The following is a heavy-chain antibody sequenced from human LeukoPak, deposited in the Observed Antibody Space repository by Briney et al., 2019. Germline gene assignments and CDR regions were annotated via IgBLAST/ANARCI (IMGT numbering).Heavy chain of an antibody. Sequence: PSETLSRTCTVSGGSISSSSYYWGWIRRPPGKGLEWIGSIYYSGSTSYNTSLKSRITISVDTSKNLFSLKLRFVTAADMAVYYCATSTGSGNLGFWGQGKLFTVSS. CDR2: IYYSGST. V-gene: IGHV4-39*01. D-gene: IGHD2-15*01. CDR3: ATSTGSGNLGF. CDR1: GGSISSSSYY. J-gene: IGHJ4*02.